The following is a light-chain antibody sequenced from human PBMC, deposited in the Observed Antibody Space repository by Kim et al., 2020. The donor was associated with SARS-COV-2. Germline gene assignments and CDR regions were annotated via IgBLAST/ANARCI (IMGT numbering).Light chain of an antibody. Sequence: PGERAALSCRASQSVSSYLAWYQQKPGQAPRLLIYDASNRATGIPARFSGSGSGTDFTLTISSLEPEDFAVYYCQQRSNWPTWTFGQGTKVDIK. V-gene: IGKV3-11*01. CDR3: QQRSNWPTWT. J-gene: IGKJ1*01. CDR2: DAS. CDR1: QSVSSY.